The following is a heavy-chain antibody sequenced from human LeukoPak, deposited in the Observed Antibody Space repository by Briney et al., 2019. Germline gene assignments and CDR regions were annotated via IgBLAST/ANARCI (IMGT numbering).Heavy chain of an antibody. CDR3: AKAIGYSYGYDDY. V-gene: IGHV3-23*01. CDR2: IRGSGGTT. CDR1: GITFSNYA. Sequence: PGGSLRLSCAASGITFSNYAMSWVRQAPGKGLAWVSAIRGSGGTTFYADSVKGRFTISRDNSKSTLYLQMNSLTAEDTAIYYCAKAIGYSYGYDDYWGQGTVVTVSS. D-gene: IGHD5-18*01. J-gene: IGHJ4*02.